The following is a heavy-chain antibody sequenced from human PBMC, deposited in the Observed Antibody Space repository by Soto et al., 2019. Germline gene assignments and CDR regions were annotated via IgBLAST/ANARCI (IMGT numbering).Heavy chain of an antibody. Sequence: GGSLRLSCEASGFTFGNYGMHWVRQAPGKGLEWVAIIWYDGSKQWYADSVKGRFTASRDNSKNTLYLQMSRLGVEDTAVYYCARDQLYYNDISGRPLNAFDVWGQGTMVTVSS. CDR3: ARDQLYYNDISGRPLNAFDV. CDR1: GFTFGNYG. CDR2: IWYDGSKQ. V-gene: IGHV3-33*01. D-gene: IGHD3-22*01. J-gene: IGHJ3*01.